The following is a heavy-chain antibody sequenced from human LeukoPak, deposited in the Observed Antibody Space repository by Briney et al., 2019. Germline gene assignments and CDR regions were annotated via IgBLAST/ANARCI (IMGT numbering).Heavy chain of an antibody. CDR2: IYYSGST. Sequence: SETLSLTCTVSGGSISSSSYYWGWIRQPPGKGLEWIGSIYYSGSTYYNPSLKSRVTISVDTSKYQFSLKLSSVTAADTAVYYCARGRVVGATQRQNWFDPWGQGTLVTVSS. CDR3: ARGRVVGATQRQNWFDP. D-gene: IGHD1-26*01. J-gene: IGHJ5*02. CDR1: GGSISSSSYY. V-gene: IGHV4-39*07.